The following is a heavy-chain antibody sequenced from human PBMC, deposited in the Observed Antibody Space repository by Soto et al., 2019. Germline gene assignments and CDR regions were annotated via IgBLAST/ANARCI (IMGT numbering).Heavy chain of an antibody. CDR2: IYPGDSDT. D-gene: IGHD3-22*01. V-gene: IGHV5-51*01. CDR1: GYSFTSYW. CDR3: ASTYYYDSSGYYNFDY. Sequence: PGESLKISCKGSGYSFTSYWIGWVRQMPGKGLEWMGIIYPGDSDTRYSPSFQGQVTISADKSISTAYLQRSSLKASDTAMYYCASTYYYDSSGYYNFDYWGQGTLVTVSS. J-gene: IGHJ4*02.